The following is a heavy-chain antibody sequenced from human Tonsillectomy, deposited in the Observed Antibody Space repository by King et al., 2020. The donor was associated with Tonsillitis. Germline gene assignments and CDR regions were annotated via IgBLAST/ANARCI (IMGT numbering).Heavy chain of an antibody. CDR1: GGSISSTSYY. CDR3: ARRAQERIAAAGNVDY. D-gene: IGHD6-13*01. V-gene: IGHV4-39*07. CDR2: IYYTGIT. Sequence: LQLQESGPGLVKPSETLSLTCTVSGGSISSTSYYWGWIRQPPGKGLEWIGSIYYTGITYYNPSLTSRVTISVDTSKNQFSLKLSSVTAADTAVYYCARRAQERIAAAGNVDYWGQGTLVTVSS. J-gene: IGHJ4*02.